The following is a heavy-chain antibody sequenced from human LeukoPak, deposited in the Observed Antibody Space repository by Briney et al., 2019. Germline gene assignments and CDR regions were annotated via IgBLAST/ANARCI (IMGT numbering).Heavy chain of an antibody. J-gene: IGHJ4*02. CDR3: ARDRGSGWDPYFDY. CDR2: INPNSGGT. D-gene: IGHD6-19*01. Sequence: ASVKVSCKASGYTFTCYYMHWVRQAPGQGLEWMGWINPNSGGTNYAQKFQGWVTMTRDTSISTAYMELSRLRSDDTAVYYCARDRGSGWDPYFDYWGQGTLVTVSS. CDR1: GYTFTCYY. V-gene: IGHV1-2*04.